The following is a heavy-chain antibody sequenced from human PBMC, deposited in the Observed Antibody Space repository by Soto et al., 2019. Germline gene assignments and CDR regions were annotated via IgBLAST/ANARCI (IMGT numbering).Heavy chain of an antibody. CDR2: LNPHSGKA. Sequence: ASVKVSCKASGYTFTIHDIHWVRQAPGQGLEWMAGLNPHSGKAAYAQRFQGRLTMTGNASTSTASMELSGLRSEDTAMYYCAIVTSRASRRSYHFSDQGTLVTVSS. V-gene: IGHV1-8*01. J-gene: IGHJ4*02. D-gene: IGHD2-21*01. CDR3: AIVTSRASRRSYHF. CDR1: GYTFTIHD.